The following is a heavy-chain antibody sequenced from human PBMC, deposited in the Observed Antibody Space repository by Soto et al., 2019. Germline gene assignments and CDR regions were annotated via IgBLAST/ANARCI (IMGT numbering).Heavy chain of an antibody. Sequence: ESLKLSCTGSGYSFTRYWIGWVRQMPGKGLEWMGVIYPGDSDTRYSPSFQGQVTISADKSISTAYLQWSSLKASDTAMYYCARTITGYSSSWSFDPWGQGTLVTVSS. J-gene: IGHJ5*02. CDR3: ARTITGYSSSWSFDP. CDR1: GYSFTRYW. D-gene: IGHD6-13*01. V-gene: IGHV5-51*01. CDR2: IYPGDSDT.